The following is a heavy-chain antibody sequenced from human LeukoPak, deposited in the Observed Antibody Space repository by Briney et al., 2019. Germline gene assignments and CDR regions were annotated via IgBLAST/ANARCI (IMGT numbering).Heavy chain of an antibody. D-gene: IGHD6-13*01. CDR2: IYYSGST. Sequence: PSETLSLTCAVYGGSFSGCYWSWIRQPPGKGLEWIGYIYYSGSTNYNPSLKSRVTISVDTSKNQFSLKLSSVTAADTAVYYCARDGSSSWPAYNWFDPWGQGTLVTVSS. J-gene: IGHJ5*02. V-gene: IGHV4-59*01. CDR3: ARDGSSSWPAYNWFDP. CDR1: GGSFSGCY.